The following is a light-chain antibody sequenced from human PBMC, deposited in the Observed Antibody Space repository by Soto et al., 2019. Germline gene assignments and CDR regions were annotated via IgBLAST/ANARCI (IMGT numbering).Light chain of an antibody. CDR3: QSYDSSRAV. Sequence: NFMLTQPHSVSASPGKTVTISCTRSSGSIASNYVQWYQQRPGSSPTTVIYEDNQRPSGVPDRFSGSIDSSSNSASLTISGLKTEDEADYYCQSYDSSRAVFGGGTQLTVL. V-gene: IGLV6-57*01. CDR1: SGSIASNY. CDR2: EDN. J-gene: IGLJ7*01.